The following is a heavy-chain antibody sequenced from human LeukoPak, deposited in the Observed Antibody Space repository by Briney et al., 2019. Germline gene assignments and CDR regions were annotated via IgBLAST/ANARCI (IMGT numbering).Heavy chain of an antibody. CDR2: IYYSGVT. Sequence: SETLSLTCAVYGGSFSGYYWGWIRQPPGKGLEWIGSIYYSGVTYYNPSLESRLTISVDSSKNQFSLKMTSVTAADTAVYYCATSGSYRTPGKYWGPGALVTVSS. D-gene: IGHD1-26*01. J-gene: IGHJ4*02. V-gene: IGHV4-59*05. CDR3: ATSGSYRTPGKY. CDR1: GGSFSGYY.